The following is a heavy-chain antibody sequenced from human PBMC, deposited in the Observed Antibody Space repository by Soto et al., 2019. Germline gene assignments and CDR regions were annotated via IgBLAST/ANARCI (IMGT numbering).Heavy chain of an antibody. CDR2: INAGNGNT. CDR3: ARDSVFQARRLQPFDY. V-gene: IGHV1-3*01. D-gene: IGHD6-25*01. Sequence: ASVKVSCKASGYTFTSYAMHWVRQAPGQRLEWMGWINAGNGNTKYSQKFQGRVTITRDTSASTAYMELSSLRSEDTAVYYCARDSVFQARRLQPFDYWGQGTLVTVSS. CDR1: GYTFTSYA. J-gene: IGHJ4*02.